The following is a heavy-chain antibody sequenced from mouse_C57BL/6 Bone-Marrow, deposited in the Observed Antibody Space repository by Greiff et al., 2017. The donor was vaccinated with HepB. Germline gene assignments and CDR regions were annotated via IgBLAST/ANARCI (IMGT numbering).Heavy chain of an antibody. Sequence: EVKLMESGPELVKPGASVKISCKASGYSFTGYYMNWVKQSPEKSLEWIGEINPSTGGTTYNQKFKAKATLTVDKSSSTAYMQLKSLTSEDSAVYFSARIYSSGSRGVDYWGAGATLSDSS. J-gene: IGHJ2*01. CDR2: INPSTGGT. CDR3: ARIYSSGSRGVDY. V-gene: IGHV1-42*01. D-gene: IGHD1-1*01. CDR1: GYSFTGYY.